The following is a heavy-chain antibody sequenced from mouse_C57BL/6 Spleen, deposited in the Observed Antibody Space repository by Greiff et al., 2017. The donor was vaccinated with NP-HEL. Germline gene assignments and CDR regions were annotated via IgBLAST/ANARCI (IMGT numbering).Heavy chain of an antibody. J-gene: IGHJ2*01. CDR2: IDPSDSYT. CDR3: ARSNYGSFDY. Sequence: VQLQQSGAELVRPGTSVKLSCKASGYTFTSYWMHWVKQRPGQGLEWIGVIDPSDSYTNYNQKFKGKDTLTVDTSSITAYMQLSSLTSEDSAVYYCARSNYGSFDYWGQGTTLTVSS. CDR1: GYTFTSYW. D-gene: IGHD1-1*01. V-gene: IGHV1-59*01.